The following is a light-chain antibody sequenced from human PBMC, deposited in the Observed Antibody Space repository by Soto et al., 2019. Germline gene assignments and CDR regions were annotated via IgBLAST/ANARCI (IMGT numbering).Light chain of an antibody. J-gene: IGLJ2*01. Sequence: QSALTQPRSVSGSPGQSVTISCTETSSDVGGYNYVSWYQQHPGKAPKLMIYDVSKRPSGVPDRSSGSKSGNTASLTISGLQAEDEADYYCCSYAGSYTFDVVFGGGTKLTVL. CDR2: DVS. V-gene: IGLV2-11*01. CDR3: CSYAGSYTFDVV. CDR1: SSDVGGYNY.